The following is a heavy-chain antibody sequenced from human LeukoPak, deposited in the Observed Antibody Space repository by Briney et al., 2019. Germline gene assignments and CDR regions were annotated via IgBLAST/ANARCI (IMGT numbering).Heavy chain of an antibody. Sequence: GGSLRLSCAASGFTFSNYWMSWVRQAPGKGLEWVANIKEDGSEKYYVDSVKGRFTISRDNAKNSLYLQMNSLRAEDTAVYYCAGAHSSSFDYWGQGTLVTVSS. CDR2: IKEDGSEK. CDR3: AGAHSSSFDY. V-gene: IGHV3-7*01. J-gene: IGHJ4*02. D-gene: IGHD6-13*01. CDR1: GFTFSNYW.